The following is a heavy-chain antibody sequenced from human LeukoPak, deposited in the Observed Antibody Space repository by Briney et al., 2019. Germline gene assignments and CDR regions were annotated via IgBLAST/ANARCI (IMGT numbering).Heavy chain of an antibody. CDR1: GFTFSSYW. Sequence: GGPLRLSCAASGFTFSSYWMHWVRQAPGKGLVWVSRINSDGSRTSYADSVKGRFTISRDNAKNTLYLQMNSLRAEDTAVYYCARGPMVRTNLFDYWGQGTLVTVSS. D-gene: IGHD3-10*01. CDR3: ARGPMVRTNLFDY. V-gene: IGHV3-74*01. CDR2: INSDGSRT. J-gene: IGHJ4*02.